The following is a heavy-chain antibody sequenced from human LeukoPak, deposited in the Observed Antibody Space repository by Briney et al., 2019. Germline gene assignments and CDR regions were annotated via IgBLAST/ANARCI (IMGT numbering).Heavy chain of an antibody. D-gene: IGHD2-2*02. CDR1: GFTFSSYS. V-gene: IGHV3-23*01. Sequence: GGSLRLSCAASGFTFSSYSMSWVRQAPGKGLEWVSAISGSGGATFYADSVKGRFTISRDNSKTTLYLQMNSLRAEDTAIYYCAKGEGGTSCYTGADYWGRGTLVTVSS. CDR3: AKGEGGTSCYTGADY. J-gene: IGHJ4*01. CDR2: ISGSGGAT.